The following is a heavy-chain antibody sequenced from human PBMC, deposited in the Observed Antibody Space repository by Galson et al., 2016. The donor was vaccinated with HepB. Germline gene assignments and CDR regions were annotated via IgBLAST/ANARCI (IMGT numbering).Heavy chain of an antibody. J-gene: IGHJ4*02. CDR2: IKSKTDGETT. CDR1: GLTFSNAW. V-gene: IGHV3-15*01. CDR3: TTFILGPGRKNVDN. Sequence: SLRLSCAASGLTFSNAWMSWVRQAPGKGLEWVGRIKSKTDGETTDYAAPVKGRFTISRDESKNTLYLQMNSLRTEDTAVYYCTTFILGPGRKNVDNWGQGTLLTVSS. D-gene: IGHD1-26*01.